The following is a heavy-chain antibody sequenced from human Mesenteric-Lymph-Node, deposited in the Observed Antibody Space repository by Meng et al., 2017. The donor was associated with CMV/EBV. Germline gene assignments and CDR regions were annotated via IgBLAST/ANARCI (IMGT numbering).Heavy chain of an antibody. CDR1: GGSISSYY. CDR3: ARDHTSGNSHDAFDI. J-gene: IGHJ3*02. Sequence: SETLSLTCTVSGGSISSYYWSWIRQPPGKGLEWIGYIYYSGSTNYNPSLKSRVTISVDTSKNQFSLKLSSVTAADPALYSCARDHTSGNSHDAFDIWGRGTMVTVSS. D-gene: IGHD2/OR15-2a*01. V-gene: IGHV4-59*01. CDR2: IYYSGST.